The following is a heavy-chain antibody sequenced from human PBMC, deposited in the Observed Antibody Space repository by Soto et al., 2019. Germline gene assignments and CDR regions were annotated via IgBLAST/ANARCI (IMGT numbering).Heavy chain of an antibody. J-gene: IGHJ5*02. D-gene: IGHD3-3*01. Sequence: SETLSLTCTVSGGSISSYYWSWIRQPPGKGLEWIGYIYYSGSTNYNPSLKSRVTISVDTSKNQFSLKLSSVTAADTAVYYCARGFTYYDFPAFDPWGQGTLVTVSS. CDR2: IYYSGST. V-gene: IGHV4-59*01. CDR1: GGSISSYY. CDR3: ARGFTYYDFPAFDP.